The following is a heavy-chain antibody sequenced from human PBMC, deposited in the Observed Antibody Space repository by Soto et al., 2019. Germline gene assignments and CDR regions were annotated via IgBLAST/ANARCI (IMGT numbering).Heavy chain of an antibody. CDR1: GFTFGTYA. CDR3: AKDYRPDGRYDLDY. Sequence: EVQLLESGGALVQPGGSLRLSCVASGFTFGTYAMNWVRQAPGKVLEWVAVIVGNGGGIYYADSVKGRFTISRDNSKDTLYLQMNSLRAEDTAVYYCAKDYRPDGRYDLDYWGQGTLVTVSS. J-gene: IGHJ4*02. D-gene: IGHD5-12*01. V-gene: IGHV3-23*01. CDR2: IVGNGGGI.